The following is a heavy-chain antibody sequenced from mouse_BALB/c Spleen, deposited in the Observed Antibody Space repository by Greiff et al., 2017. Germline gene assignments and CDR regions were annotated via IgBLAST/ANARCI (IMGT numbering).Heavy chain of an antibody. J-gene: IGHJ2*01. V-gene: IGHV1S81*02. D-gene: IGHD1-2*01. CDR1: GYTFTSYW. CDR2: INPSNGRT. CDR3: ARLGVTTADY. Sequence: QVQLKQPGAELVKPGASVKLSCKASGYTFTSYWMHWVKQRPGQGLEWIGEINPSNGRTNYNEKFKSKATLTVDKSSSTAYMQLSSLTSEDSAVYYCARLGVTTADYWGQGTTLTVSS.